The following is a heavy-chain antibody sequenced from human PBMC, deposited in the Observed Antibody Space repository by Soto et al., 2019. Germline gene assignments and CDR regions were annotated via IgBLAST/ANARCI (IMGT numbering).Heavy chain of an antibody. CDR3: AKERWERYGMDV. Sequence: EVQLLESGGGLVQPGGSLRLSCAASGFTFNNYAMSWVRQAPGKGLEWVSTISSSGGSTYYADSVKGRFTISRDNSKNTLYLQMNSLRAEDTAVYYCAKERWERYGMDVWGQGTTVTVSS. J-gene: IGHJ6*02. CDR2: ISSSGGST. V-gene: IGHV3-23*01. CDR1: GFTFNNYA. D-gene: IGHD1-26*01.